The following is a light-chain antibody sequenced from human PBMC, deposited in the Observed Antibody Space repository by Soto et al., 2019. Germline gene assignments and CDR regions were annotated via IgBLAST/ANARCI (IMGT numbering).Light chain of an antibody. V-gene: IGLV1-40*01. Sequence: QSVLTQPPSVSGVPGQRVTISCTGSSSNIGAGYDVHWYQLLPGRAPKLLIYGNSNRPSGVPDRFSGSKSGTSASLAITGLQAEDEADYYCQSYDSRLSANVVFGGGTKVTVL. CDR2: GNS. CDR1: SSNIGAGYD. J-gene: IGLJ2*01. CDR3: QSYDSRLSANVV.